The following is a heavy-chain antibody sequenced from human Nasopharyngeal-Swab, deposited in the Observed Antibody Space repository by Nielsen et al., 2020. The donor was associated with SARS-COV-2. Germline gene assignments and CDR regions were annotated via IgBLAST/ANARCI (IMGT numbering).Heavy chain of an antibody. CDR2: INPSGGST. V-gene: IGHV1-46*01. CDR3: AKFSDGGSGWYYLPFDY. Sequence: ASVKVSCKASGYTFTSYYMHWVRQAPGQGLEWMGIINPSGGSTSYAQKFQGRVTMTRDTSTSTVYMELSSLRSEDTAVYYCAKFSDGGSGWYYLPFDYWGQGTLVTVSS. CDR1: GYTFTSYY. J-gene: IGHJ4*02. D-gene: IGHD6-19*01.